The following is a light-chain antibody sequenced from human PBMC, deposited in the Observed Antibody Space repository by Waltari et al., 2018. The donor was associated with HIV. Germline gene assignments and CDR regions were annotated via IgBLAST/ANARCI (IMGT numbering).Light chain of an antibody. CDR3: QQYNNWPQTWPPGT. CDR1: QRVGSN. J-gene: IGKJ1*01. V-gene: IGKV3-15*01. CDR2: GAF. Sequence: EIVMTQSPATLSVSPGERATLSCRADQRVGSNLAWYQQRPVQAPRLLIYGAFIRATGIPARFSGSGSGTEFTLTISSLQSEDFGVYYCQQYNNWPQTWPPGTFGQGTKVEIK.